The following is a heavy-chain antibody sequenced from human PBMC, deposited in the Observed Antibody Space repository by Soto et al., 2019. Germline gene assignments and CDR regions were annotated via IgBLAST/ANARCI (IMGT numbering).Heavy chain of an antibody. J-gene: IGHJ5*02. D-gene: IGHD3-10*01. CDR3: ARAQFYSGSGRYYTLMFEP. Sequence: SETLSLTCAVSGGSISSGGYSLTWIRQPPGKGLEWIGYVHHTGSTTYNPSLKTRVTMSLDWSNNQFSLTLNSVTAADTAVYYCARAQFYSGSGRYYTLMFEPWGEGTQVTVSS. CDR2: VHHTGST. CDR1: GGSISSGGYS. V-gene: IGHV4-30-2*01.